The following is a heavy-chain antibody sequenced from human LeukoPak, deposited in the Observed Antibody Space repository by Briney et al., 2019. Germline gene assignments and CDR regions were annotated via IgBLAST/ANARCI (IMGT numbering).Heavy chain of an antibody. D-gene: IGHD3-16*01. CDR2: INTAGVT. Sequence: GGSLRLSCAASGFTFSSYDMHWVRQTTGKGLEWVSAINTAGVTYYSASVRGRFTISRENAQKSLYLHMNSLRAGDTAVYFCARGHGPGATTGDQWGQGILVTVSS. CDR1: GFTFSSYD. V-gene: IGHV3-13*04. J-gene: IGHJ4*02. CDR3: ARGHGPGATTGDQ.